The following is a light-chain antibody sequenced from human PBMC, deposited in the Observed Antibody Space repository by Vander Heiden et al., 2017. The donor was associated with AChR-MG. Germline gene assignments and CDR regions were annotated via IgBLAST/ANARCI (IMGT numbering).Light chain of an antibody. CDR1: SSNIGAGYD. CDR2: GNG. Sequence: QSVLTQPPSVSGAPGQRVTIPCTGSSSNIGAGYDVHWYQQLPGTAPKLLIYGNGNRPSGVPDRFSGSKSGTSASLAITGLQAEDEADYYCQSYDSSLSGVFGGGTKLTVL. V-gene: IGLV1-40*01. CDR3: QSYDSSLSGV. J-gene: IGLJ3*02.